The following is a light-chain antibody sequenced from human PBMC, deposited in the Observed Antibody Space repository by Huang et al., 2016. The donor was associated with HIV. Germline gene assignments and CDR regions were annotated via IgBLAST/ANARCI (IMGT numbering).Light chain of an antibody. CDR2: WAS. CDR3: QQYDTSPWT. Sequence: DIVMTQSPDSLAVSLGERATINCKSSQSVLYRSNNKNYLAWYQQKPGQPPKLLIYWASTRESGVPDRFIGSGSGTEFSLTISSLQAEDVAVYYCQQYDTSPWTFGQGTKVEIK. V-gene: IGKV4-1*01. J-gene: IGKJ1*01. CDR1: QSVLYRSNNKNY.